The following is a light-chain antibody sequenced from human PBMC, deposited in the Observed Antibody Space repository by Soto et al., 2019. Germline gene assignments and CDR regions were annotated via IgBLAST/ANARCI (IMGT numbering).Light chain of an antibody. V-gene: IGKV3-20*01. Sequence: EIVLTQSPGTLSLSPGERATLSCRASQSISSSYLAWYQQKPGQAPRLLVYGASSRATGIPDRFSGSGSGTDFTLTISRLEPEDLAVYYGQQYGSSRFTFGPGTKVDIK. J-gene: IGKJ3*01. CDR2: GAS. CDR3: QQYGSSRFT. CDR1: QSISSSY.